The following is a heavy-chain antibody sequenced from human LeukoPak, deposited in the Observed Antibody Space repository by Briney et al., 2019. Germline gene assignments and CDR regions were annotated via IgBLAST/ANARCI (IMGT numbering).Heavy chain of an antibody. CDR3: ARHLAAGSGAARYLDY. Sequence: PSETLSLICTVSGGSISGYYWSWIRQPPGKGLERIGYIHYSGSTDYNPSLKSRVTISVDTSNNQFSLKLSSVTAADTAIYYCARHLAAGSGAARYLDYWGQGTLVTVSS. CDR1: GGSISGYY. D-gene: IGHD4/OR15-4a*01. CDR2: IHYSGST. J-gene: IGHJ4*02. V-gene: IGHV4-59*08.